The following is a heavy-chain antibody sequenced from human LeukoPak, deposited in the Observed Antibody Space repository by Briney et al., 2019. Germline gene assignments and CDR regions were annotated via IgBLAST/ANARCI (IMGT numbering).Heavy chain of an antibody. CDR3: ARAAVTSSYYYYYYMDV. CDR1: GFTFSSYS. CDR2: ISSSSSTI. D-gene: IGHD2-21*02. V-gene: IGHV3-48*01. Sequence: GGSLRLPCAASGFTFSSYSMNWVRQAPGKGLEWGSYISSSSSTIYYADSVRGRFTISRDNAKNSLFLQMNSLRAEDTAVYYCARAAVTSSYYYYYYMDVWGKGSTVTVSS. J-gene: IGHJ6*03.